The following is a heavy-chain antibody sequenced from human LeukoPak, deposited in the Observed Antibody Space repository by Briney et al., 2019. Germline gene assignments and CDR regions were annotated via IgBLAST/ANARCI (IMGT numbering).Heavy chain of an antibody. V-gene: IGHV1-8*01. J-gene: IGHJ4*02. D-gene: IGHD3-10*01. CDR3: ARIPWDASGGSLWY. CDR1: GYTFTSYD. CDR2: MNPNSGNT. Sequence: ASVKVSCKASGYTFTSYDINWVRQATGQGLEWMGWMNPNSGNTGYAQKVQGRVTMTRNTSISTAYMEVTSLRSDDTAVYYCARIPWDASGGSLWYWGQGTRVIVSS.